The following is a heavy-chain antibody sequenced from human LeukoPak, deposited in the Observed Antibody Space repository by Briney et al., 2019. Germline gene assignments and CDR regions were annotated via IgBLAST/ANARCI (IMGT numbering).Heavy chain of an antibody. J-gene: IGHJ4*02. V-gene: IGHV3-48*01. CDR3: ARDGIVGVVGYIDY. D-gene: IGHD3-3*01. CDR1: GLPFHSYS. CDR2: ISSSSSNI. Sequence: GGSLRLSCAASGLPFHSYSMHWVGQAPGKGLAGVSYISSSSSNIYCAESVKGRFPIYRDNAKNSLYLQLNSLRAEDTGVYYFARDGIVGVVGYIDYWGQGTLVTVSS.